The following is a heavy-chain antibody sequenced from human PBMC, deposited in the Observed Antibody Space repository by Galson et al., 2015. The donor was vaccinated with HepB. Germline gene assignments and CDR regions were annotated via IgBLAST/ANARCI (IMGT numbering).Heavy chain of an antibody. J-gene: IGHJ4*02. V-gene: IGHV4-39*01. CDR3: ASLRGYSSSWDLDY. CDR1: GGSISSSNYY. CDR2: LYYNGRT. Sequence: SETLSLTCTVSGGSISSSNYYWAWIRQPPGKGLEWIGSLYYNGRTYYHPSLKSRVTVSGETSKNQFSLKLISVTAADTAVYYCASLRGYSSSWDLDYWGQGTLVTVSS. D-gene: IGHD6-13*01.